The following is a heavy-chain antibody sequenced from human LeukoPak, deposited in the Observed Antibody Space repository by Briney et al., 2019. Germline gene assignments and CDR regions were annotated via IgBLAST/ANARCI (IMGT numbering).Heavy chain of an antibody. CDR3: AKNIVGALRGGAFDI. D-gene: IGHD1-26*01. CDR1: GFTFSNYG. J-gene: IGHJ3*02. V-gene: IGHV3-30*18. Sequence: GGSLRLSCAASGFTFSNYGMHWVRQAPGKGLEWVALISYDGSNKYYADSVKGRFTISRDNSKNTLYLQMNSLRAEDTAVYHCAKNIVGALRGGAFDIWGQGTMVTVSS. CDR2: ISYDGSNK.